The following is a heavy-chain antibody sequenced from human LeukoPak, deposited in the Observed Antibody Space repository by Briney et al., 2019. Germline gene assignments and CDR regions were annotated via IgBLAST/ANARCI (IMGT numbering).Heavy chain of an antibody. Sequence: PGGSLRLSCAASGFTFSSYWMLWVRQARGKGLVWVSRINRDGSSTSYADSVKGRFTISRDNAKNTLYLQMNSLRAEDTAVYYCARDSKVAIFGVALTKPPRWGQGTLVTVSS. CDR3: ARDSKVAIFGVALTKPPR. CDR2: INRDGSST. V-gene: IGHV3-74*01. D-gene: IGHD3-3*01. CDR1: GFTFSSYW. J-gene: IGHJ4*02.